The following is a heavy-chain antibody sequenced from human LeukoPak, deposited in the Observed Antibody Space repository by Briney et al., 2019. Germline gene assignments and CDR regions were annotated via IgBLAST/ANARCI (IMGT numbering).Heavy chain of an antibody. D-gene: IGHD6-19*01. CDR3: AKSRSVADAFDI. CDR2: ITRDYTT. J-gene: IGHJ3*02. V-gene: IGHV3-23*01. CDR1: GFPFSIYA. Sequence: GGSLRLSCEASGFPFSIYAMSWVRQAPGKRLEWVSSITRDYTTYYADSVKGHFTISRDNSKNTLSLQMNSLRAEDTAVYYCAKSRSVADAFDIWGQGTMVTVSS.